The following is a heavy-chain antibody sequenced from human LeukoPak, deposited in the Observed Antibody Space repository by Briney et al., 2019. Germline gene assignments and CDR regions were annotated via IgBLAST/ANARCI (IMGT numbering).Heavy chain of an antibody. V-gene: IGHV3-72*01. Sequence: GGSLRLSCADSGFTFSTYAMSWVRQAPGKGLEWVGRVRKKGNSYTTEYAASVQGRFTVSRDDSKNSLYLQMNSLRTEDTAVYYCARVYDSTFSSHHLDCWGQGTLVTVSS. CDR3: ARVYDSTFSSHHLDC. CDR2: VRKKGNSYTT. CDR1: GFTFSTYA. D-gene: IGHD3-16*01. J-gene: IGHJ4*02.